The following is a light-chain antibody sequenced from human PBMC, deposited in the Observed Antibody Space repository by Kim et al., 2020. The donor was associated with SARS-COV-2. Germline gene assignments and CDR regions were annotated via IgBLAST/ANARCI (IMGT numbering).Light chain of an antibody. CDR1: ESVSSNF. J-gene: IGKJ2*01. CDR3: HQYGNSPRT. CDR2: GAS. Sequence: ETVLTQSPGTLSLSPGERATLSCRASESVSSNFLAWFQQKPGQAPRLLIYGASNRATGIPDRFRGSGSATDFTLTISGLEPEDFALYYCHQYGNSPRTFGQGTKLEI. V-gene: IGKV3-20*01.